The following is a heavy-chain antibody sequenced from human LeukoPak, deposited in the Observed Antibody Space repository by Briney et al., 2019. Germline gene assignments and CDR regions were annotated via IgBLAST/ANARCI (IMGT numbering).Heavy chain of an antibody. V-gene: IGHV4-34*01. CDR3: ARDVYVIPWGSDI. CDR1: GGSFSGYY. D-gene: IGHD7-27*01. J-gene: IGHJ3*02. CDR2: INHSGST. Sequence: SETLSLTCAVYGGSFSGYYWSWIRQPPGKGLEWIGEINHSGSTNYNPSLKSRVTISVDTSKNQFSLKLSSVTAADTAVYYCARDVYVIPWGSDIWGRGTLVTVSS.